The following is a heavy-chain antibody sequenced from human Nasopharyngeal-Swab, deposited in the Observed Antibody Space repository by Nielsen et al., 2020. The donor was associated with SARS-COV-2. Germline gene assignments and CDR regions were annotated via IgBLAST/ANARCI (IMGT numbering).Heavy chain of an antibody. CDR2: IDSSGNSR. CDR1: GFTLSNYE. V-gene: IGHV3-48*03. CDR3: ARASRGWS. D-gene: IGHD6-19*01. J-gene: IGHJ5*02. Sequence: GGSLRLSCKASGFTLSNYEMNWVRQAPGKGLEWVSSIDSSGNSRYYADSVRGRFSISRDNSKKSLYLQMNSLRAEDTAVYYCARASRGWSWGQGTLVTVSS.